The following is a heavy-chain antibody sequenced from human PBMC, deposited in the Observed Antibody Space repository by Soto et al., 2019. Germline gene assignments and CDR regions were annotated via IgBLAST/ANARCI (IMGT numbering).Heavy chain of an antibody. Sequence: VQLLESGGGLVQPGGSLRLSCAASGFTFAGYAMSWVRQAPGKGLEWVSSVSGTGTSTYYADSVKGRFTISRDNSKNTLCLQMNNLRAEDTAVYYCAKDIDMWYFALWGRGTLVTVSS. CDR1: GFTFAGYA. V-gene: IGHV3-23*01. CDR3: AKDIDMWYFAL. CDR2: VSGTGTST. J-gene: IGHJ2*01.